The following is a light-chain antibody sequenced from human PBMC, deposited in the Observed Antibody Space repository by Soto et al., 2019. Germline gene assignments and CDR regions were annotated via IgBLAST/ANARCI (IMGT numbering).Light chain of an antibody. V-gene: IGKV4-1*01. CDR1: QTVLSNSNSNNY. CDR2: WAS. Sequence: DFVMTQSPDSLAVSLGERATINCKSSQTVLSNSNSNNYLAWFQQTPGQPPKXXISWASIRASGVPDLFSGSGAGTDFTLTISSLQAEDVAVDYCQQYHSATITFGQGTRLENK. CDR3: QQYHSATIT. J-gene: IGKJ5*01.